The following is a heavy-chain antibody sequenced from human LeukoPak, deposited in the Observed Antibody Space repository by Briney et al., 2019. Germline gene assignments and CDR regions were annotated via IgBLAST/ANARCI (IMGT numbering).Heavy chain of an antibody. CDR2: ITSDGSST. CDR1: GVTFSTYA. D-gene: IGHD6-19*01. Sequence: PGGSLRLSCAASGVTFSTYAMHWVRQAPGKGLEYISAITSDGSSTYYANSVRGRFTISRDNSENPLYLQMGSLRAEDMAVYYCARVVGYGSGWYYEYWGQGSLVTVSS. CDR3: ARVVGYGSGWYYEY. J-gene: IGHJ4*02. V-gene: IGHV3-64*01.